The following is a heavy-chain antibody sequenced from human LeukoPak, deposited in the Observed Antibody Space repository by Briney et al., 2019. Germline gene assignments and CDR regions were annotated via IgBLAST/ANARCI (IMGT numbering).Heavy chain of an antibody. Sequence: SVKVSCKASGGTFSSYAISWVRQAPRQGLEWMGRIIPILGIANYAQKFQGRVTITADKSTSTAYMELSSLRSEDTAVYYCVRDCSGGSCYFGNPAGYWGQGTLVTVPS. V-gene: IGHV1-69*04. J-gene: IGHJ4*02. D-gene: IGHD2-15*01. CDR1: GGTFSSYA. CDR3: VRDCSGGSCYFGNPAGY. CDR2: IIPILGIA.